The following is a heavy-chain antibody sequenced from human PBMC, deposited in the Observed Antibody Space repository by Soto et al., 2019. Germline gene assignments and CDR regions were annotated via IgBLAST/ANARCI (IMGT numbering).Heavy chain of an antibody. CDR2: INHSGST. J-gene: IGHJ5*02. D-gene: IGHD3-10*01. V-gene: IGHV4-34*01. Sequence: QVQLQQWGAGLLKPSETLSLTCAVYGGSFSGYYWSWIRQPPGKGLEWIGEINHSGSTNYNPSLRSRVTRSVDTSNNQFSLQLSSGTAADTAVYYCARSRPVLRWFGESNNWFDPWGQGTLVTVSS. CDR1: GGSFSGYY. CDR3: ARSRPVLRWFGESNNWFDP.